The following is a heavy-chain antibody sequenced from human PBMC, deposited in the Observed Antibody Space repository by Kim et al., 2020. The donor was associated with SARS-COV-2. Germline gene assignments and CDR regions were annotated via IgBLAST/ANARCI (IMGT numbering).Heavy chain of an antibody. Sequence: GGSLRLSCAASGFTFDDQAMHWVRQAPGKGLEWVSGISWNGGRTGYADSVKGRFTISRDNAKDSLYLQMNSLRAEDTALYYCVKDRVGKNSFFYMDVWGKGTTVIVSS. CDR1: GFTFDDQA. CDR3: VKDRVGKNSFFYMDV. CDR2: ISWNGGRT. V-gene: IGHV3-9*01. D-gene: IGHD3-10*01. J-gene: IGHJ6*03.